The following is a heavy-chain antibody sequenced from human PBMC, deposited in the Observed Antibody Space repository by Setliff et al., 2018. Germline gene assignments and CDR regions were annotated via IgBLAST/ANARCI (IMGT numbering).Heavy chain of an antibody. Sequence: PSETLSLTCTVSGGSISSGTYYWSWIRQPAGKGLEWIGRLHTSGSIDYNPSLKSRVTISVDTSKNQFSLRLRSVTAADTALYFCARVRNDYPYYIDSWGQGTPVTVSS. V-gene: IGHV4-61*02. CDR3: ARVRNDYPYYIDS. J-gene: IGHJ4*02. CDR2: LHTSGSI. CDR1: GGSISSGTYY. D-gene: IGHD4-17*01.